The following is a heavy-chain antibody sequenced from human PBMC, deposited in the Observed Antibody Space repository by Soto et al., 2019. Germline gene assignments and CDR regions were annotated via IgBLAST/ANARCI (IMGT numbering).Heavy chain of an antibody. CDR2: IKSDGSST. CDR3: ASYYYYYYMDV. J-gene: IGHJ6*03. V-gene: IGHV3-74*01. CDR1: EFAFSNNW. Sequence: EVQLVESGGGLVQPGGSLRLSCAASEFAFSNNWMHWVRQAPGKGLEWVSRIKSDGSSTNYADSVKGRFTISRDNAKNTLYLQMSGLGADDTAIYYCASYYYYYYMDVWVKGTTVTVSS.